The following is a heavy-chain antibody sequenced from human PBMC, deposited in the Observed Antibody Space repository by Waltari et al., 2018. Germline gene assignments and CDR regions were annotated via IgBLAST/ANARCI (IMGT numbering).Heavy chain of an antibody. V-gene: IGHV4-34*01. CDR1: GGSFSGYY. CDR2: INHRGST. D-gene: IGHD2-2*01. J-gene: IGHJ6*03. CDR3: ARGTGIIVVAPAAPFYYYMDV. Sequence: QVQLQQWGAGLLKPSETLSLTCAVYGGSFSGYYWSWIRQPPGKGLEWIGEINHRGSTNYNPSLKSRVTISVDTSKNQFSLKLSSVAAADTAVYYCARGTGIIVVAPAAPFYYYMDVWGKGTTVTISS.